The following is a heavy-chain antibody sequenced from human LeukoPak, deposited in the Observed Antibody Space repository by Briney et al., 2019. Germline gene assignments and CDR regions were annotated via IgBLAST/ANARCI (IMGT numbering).Heavy chain of an antibody. D-gene: IGHD1-26*01. Sequence: GGSLRLSCAASGFTFSSYAMSWVRQAPGKGLEWVSSISGSGGNTYHADSVKGRFTISRDNSKNTLYLQMNSLRAEDTALYYCAKHRVRSPGSFDYWGQGTLVTV. J-gene: IGHJ4*02. V-gene: IGHV3-23*01. CDR2: ISGSGGNT. CDR1: GFTFSSYA. CDR3: AKHRVRSPGSFDY.